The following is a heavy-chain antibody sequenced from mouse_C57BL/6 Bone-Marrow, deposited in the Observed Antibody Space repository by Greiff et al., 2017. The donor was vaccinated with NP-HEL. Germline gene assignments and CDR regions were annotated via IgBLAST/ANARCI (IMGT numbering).Heavy chain of an antibody. CDR2: ISNGGGST. D-gene: IGHD3-3*01. Sequence: DVHLVVSGGGLVQPGGSLKLSCAASGFTFSDYYMYWVRQTPEKRLEWVAYISNGGGSTYYPDTVKGRFTISRDNAKNTLYLQMSRLKSEDTAMYYCARHGTLPGYFDVWGAGTTVTVSS. V-gene: IGHV5-12*01. J-gene: IGHJ1*01. CDR3: ARHGTLPGYFDV. CDR1: GFTFSDYY.